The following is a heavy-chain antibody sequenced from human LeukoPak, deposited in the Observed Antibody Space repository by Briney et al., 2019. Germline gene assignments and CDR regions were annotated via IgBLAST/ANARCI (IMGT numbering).Heavy chain of an antibody. Sequence: SETLSLTYGVSNYYISSGSYWSWIRQPPGKGLEWIGSIYHTGSAYYSSSLQSRVTISVDTSKNQFSVKLSSVTAADTAVYYCARANDRGGTSPLDYWGQGTLVTVSS. CDR3: ARANDRGGTSPLDY. J-gene: IGHJ4*02. V-gene: IGHV4-38-2*01. CDR1: NYYISSGSY. D-gene: IGHD2-2*01. CDR2: IYHTGSA.